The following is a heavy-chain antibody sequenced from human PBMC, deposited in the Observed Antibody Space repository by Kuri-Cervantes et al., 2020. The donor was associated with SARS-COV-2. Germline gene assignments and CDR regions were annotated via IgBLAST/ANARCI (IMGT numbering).Heavy chain of an antibody. J-gene: IGHJ3*02. CDR2: ISWDGGST. CDR3: ARVAADCSSTSCFFTHAFDI. Sequence: LSLTCAASGFTFDDYTMHWVRQAPGKGLEWVSLISWDGGSTYYADSVKGRFTISRDNSKNSLYLQMNSLRAEDTAVYYCARVAADCSSTSCFFTHAFDIWGQGTMVTVSS. D-gene: IGHD2-2*01. CDR1: GFTFDDYT. V-gene: IGHV3-43*01.